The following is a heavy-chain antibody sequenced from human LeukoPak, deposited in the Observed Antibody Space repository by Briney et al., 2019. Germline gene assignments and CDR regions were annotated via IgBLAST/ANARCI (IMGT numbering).Heavy chain of an antibody. Sequence: GGSLRLSCAASGFTFDDYAMHWVRQAPGKGLEWVSGISWNSGSIGYADSVKGRFTISRDNSKNSLYLQMNSLRAEDTAVYYCARVPLHRDIVVVPASPWGQGTMVTVSS. V-gene: IGHV3-9*01. CDR3: ARVPLHRDIVVVPASP. CDR1: GFTFDDYA. J-gene: IGHJ3*01. D-gene: IGHD2-2*01. CDR2: ISWNSGSI.